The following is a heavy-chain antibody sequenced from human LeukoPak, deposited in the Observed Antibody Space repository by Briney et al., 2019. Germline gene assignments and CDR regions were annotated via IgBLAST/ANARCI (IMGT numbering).Heavy chain of an antibody. J-gene: IGHJ3*02. CDR3: ARDPQGVDAFDI. CDR1: GGSISSGSYY. V-gene: IGHV4-61*02. CDR2: IYTSGST. Sequence: SETLSLTCTVSGGSISSGSYYWSWIRQPAGKGLEWIGRIYTSGSTNYNPSLKSRVTISVDTSKNQFSLKLSSVTAADTAVYYCARDPQGVDAFDIWGQGTMVTVSS. D-gene: IGHD2-8*01.